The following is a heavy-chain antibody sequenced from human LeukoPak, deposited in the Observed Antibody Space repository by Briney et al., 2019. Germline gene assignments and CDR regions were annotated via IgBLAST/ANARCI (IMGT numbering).Heavy chain of an antibody. Sequence: SETLSLTCTVSGGSISSYYWSWIRQSPGKGLEWIGYIYYSGSTNYNPSLKSRVTISVDTSKNQFSLKLSSVTAADTAVYYCARQEQQLIYNWFDPWGQGTLVTVSS. CDR2: IYYSGST. CDR1: GGSISSYY. V-gene: IGHV4-59*01. CDR3: ARQEQQLIYNWFDP. J-gene: IGHJ5*02. D-gene: IGHD6-13*01.